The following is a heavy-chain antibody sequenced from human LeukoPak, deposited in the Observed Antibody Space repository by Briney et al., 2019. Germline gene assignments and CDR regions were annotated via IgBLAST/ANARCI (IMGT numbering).Heavy chain of an antibody. CDR3: AVGSYYFDY. CDR2: ISGSGGST. J-gene: IGHJ4*02. CDR1: GFTFSNYA. Sequence: GGSLRLSCAASGFTFSNYAMNWVRQAPGKGLEWVSPISGSGGSTYYADSVKGRFTISRDNSKNTLYVQMNSLRAEDTAVYYCAVGSYYFDYWGQGTLVTVSS. V-gene: IGHV3-23*01. D-gene: IGHD3-10*01.